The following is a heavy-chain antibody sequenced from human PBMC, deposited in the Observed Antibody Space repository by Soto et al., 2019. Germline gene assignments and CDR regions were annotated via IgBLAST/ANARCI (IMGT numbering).Heavy chain of an antibody. Sequence: QVKLQESGPGLATPSGTLSLTCAVSGVSLTSGNWWTWVRQSPQRGLEYIGESFHDGTANYYPSFERRVAMSVDTSRNQFSLKLTSVTAADTAVYFCARLVYDTRLNYMYFDFWGPGTLVTVSS. V-gene: IGHV4-4*02. D-gene: IGHD3-10*01. CDR3: ARLVYDTRLNYMYFDF. CDR2: SFHDGTA. CDR1: GVSLTSGNW. J-gene: IGHJ4*02.